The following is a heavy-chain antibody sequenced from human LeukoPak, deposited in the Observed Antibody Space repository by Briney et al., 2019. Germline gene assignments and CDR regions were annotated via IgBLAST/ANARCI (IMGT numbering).Heavy chain of an antibody. CDR3: ARFSVGGTYYPNY. J-gene: IGHJ4*02. CDR1: GYSFTSSW. CDR2: IYPGDSDT. D-gene: IGHD1-26*01. V-gene: IGHV5-51*01. Sequence: GASLKISCQGSGYSFTSSWIGWVRQMPGKGLEWMGIIYPGDSDTRCSPSFQGQVTISADKSISTAYLQWSSLKASDTAMYYCARFSVGGTYYPNYWGQGTLVSVSS.